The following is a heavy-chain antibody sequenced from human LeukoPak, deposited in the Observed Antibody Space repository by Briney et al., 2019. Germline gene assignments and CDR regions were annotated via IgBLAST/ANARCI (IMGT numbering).Heavy chain of an antibody. Sequence: ASVKVSCKASGYTFTSYGISWVRQAPGQGLEWMGWISAYNGNTNYAQKLQGRVTMTTDTSTSTAYMELRSLRSDDTAVYYCARDWGSGSYPNWFDPWGQGTLVTVSS. J-gene: IGHJ5*02. V-gene: IGHV1-18*01. CDR1: GYTFTSYG. D-gene: IGHD1-26*01. CDR3: ARDWGSGSYPNWFDP. CDR2: ISAYNGNT.